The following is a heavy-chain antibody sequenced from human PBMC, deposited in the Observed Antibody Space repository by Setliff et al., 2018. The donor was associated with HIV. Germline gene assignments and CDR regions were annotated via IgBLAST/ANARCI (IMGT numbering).Heavy chain of an antibody. CDR1: GYTFTSYG. J-gene: IGHJ6*03. CDR2: ISAYNGNT. Sequence: ASVKVSCKASGYTFTSYGISWVRQAPGQGLEWMGWISAYNGNTNYAQKLQGRVTMTTDTSTSTAYMELRSLRSDDTAVYYCARVRDSNYYYYMDVWGKGTTVTVSS. CDR3: ARVRDSNYYYYMDV. V-gene: IGHV1-18*01. D-gene: IGHD4-4*01.